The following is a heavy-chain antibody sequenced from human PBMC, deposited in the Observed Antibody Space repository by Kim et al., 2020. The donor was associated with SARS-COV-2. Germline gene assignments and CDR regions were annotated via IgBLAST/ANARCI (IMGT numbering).Heavy chain of an antibody. V-gene: IGHV3-9*01. J-gene: IGHJ5*02. CDR3: AKGSDYWNYLLPGFDP. CDR1: GFTFDDYA. Sequence: GGSLRLSCAASGFTFDDYAMHWVRQAPGKGLEWVSGISWNSGSIGYADSVKGRFTISRDNAKNSLYLQMNSLRAEDTALYYCAKGSDYWNYLLPGFDPWGQGTLVTVSS. D-gene: IGHD1-7*01. CDR2: ISWNSGSI.